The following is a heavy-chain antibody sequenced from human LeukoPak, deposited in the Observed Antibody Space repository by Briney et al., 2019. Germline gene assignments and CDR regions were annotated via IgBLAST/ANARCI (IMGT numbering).Heavy chain of an antibody. CDR2: INTDTGNP. D-gene: IGHD2-8*01. V-gene: IGHV7-4-1*02. CDR3: ARGIGIGTVLMVHGNMDV. Sequence: ASVKVSCKASGYAFTKYGVYWVRQAPGQGLEWMGWINTDTGNPTYAQGFTGRFVFSLDTSVSTTYLQISSLKPEDTAVYYCARGIGIGTVLMVHGNMDVWGKGTTVTVSS. CDR1: GYAFTKYG. J-gene: IGHJ6*03.